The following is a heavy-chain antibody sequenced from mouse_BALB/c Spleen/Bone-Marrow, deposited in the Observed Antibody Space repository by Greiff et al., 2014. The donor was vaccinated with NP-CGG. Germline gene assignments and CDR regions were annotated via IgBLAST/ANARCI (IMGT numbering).Heavy chain of an antibody. CDR1: GYTFSSYW. V-gene: IGHV1S41*01. CDR2: FAPGCGST. D-gene: IGHD1-1*01. J-gene: IGHJ1*01. Sequence: DLVKPGASVKLSCKASGYTFSSYWINWIKQRPGQGLEWIGRFAPGCGSTNYNEVFKGKATLTVDTSSATAYIQLISLASEDSAVYFCARSGFGTGYVYFDVWGAGTTVTVSS. CDR3: ARSGFGTGYVYFDV.